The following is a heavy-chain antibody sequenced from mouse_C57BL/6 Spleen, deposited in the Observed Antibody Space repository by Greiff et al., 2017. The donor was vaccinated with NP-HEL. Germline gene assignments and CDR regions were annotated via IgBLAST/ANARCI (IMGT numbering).Heavy chain of an antibody. Sequence: EVMLVESGGGLVKPGGSLKLSCAASGFTFSDYGMHWVRQAPEKGLEWVAYISSGSSTIYYADTVKGRFTISRDNAKNTLFLQMTSLRSEDTAMYYCARLHYYGSSYVFDYWGQGTTLTVSS. CDR1: GFTFSDYG. D-gene: IGHD1-1*01. V-gene: IGHV5-17*01. CDR3: ARLHYYGSSYVFDY. J-gene: IGHJ2*01. CDR2: ISSGSSTI.